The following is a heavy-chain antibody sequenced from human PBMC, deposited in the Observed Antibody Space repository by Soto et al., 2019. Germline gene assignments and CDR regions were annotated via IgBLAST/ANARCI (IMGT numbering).Heavy chain of an antibody. CDR1: GGSISSSSYY. Sequence: SETLSLTCTVSGGSISSSSYYWGWIRQPPGKGLEWIGSIYYSGSTYYNPSLKSRVTISVDTSKNQFSLKLSSVTAADTAVYYCARVDDSGGAFDIWGQGTMVTVSS. J-gene: IGHJ3*02. V-gene: IGHV4-39*07. CDR2: IYYSGST. CDR3: ARVDDSGGAFDI. D-gene: IGHD3-16*01.